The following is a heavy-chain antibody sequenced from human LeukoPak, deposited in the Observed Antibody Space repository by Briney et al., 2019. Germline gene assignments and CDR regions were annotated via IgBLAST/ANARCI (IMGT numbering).Heavy chain of an antibody. D-gene: IGHD3-22*01. Sequence: SETLSLTCTVSGVSVSSGNYYWSWIRQPPGKGQEWIVYIFHTGTTNYNPSLKSRVTISLDTSKNHFSLRLSSVTAADTAVYYCARAGYYDSTAFDIWGQGTMVTVSS. CDR1: GVSVSSGNYY. V-gene: IGHV4-61*03. CDR3: ARAGYYDSTAFDI. J-gene: IGHJ3*02. CDR2: IFHTGTT.